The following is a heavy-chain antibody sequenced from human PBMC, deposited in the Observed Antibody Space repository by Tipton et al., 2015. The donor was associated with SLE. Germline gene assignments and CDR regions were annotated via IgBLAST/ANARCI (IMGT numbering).Heavy chain of an antibody. J-gene: IGHJ4*02. D-gene: IGHD1-26*01. Sequence: QLVQSGAEAKKPGESLKISCKGSGYSFLTYWIGWVRQMPGKGLEWMGIIYPGDSDTRYSPSFQGQVTISADKSISTAYLQWSSLKASDTAMYHCAISSGSYYGEFDYWGQGTLVTVSS. CDR3: AISSGSYYGEFDY. V-gene: IGHV5-51*03. CDR1: GYSFLTYW. CDR2: IYPGDSDT.